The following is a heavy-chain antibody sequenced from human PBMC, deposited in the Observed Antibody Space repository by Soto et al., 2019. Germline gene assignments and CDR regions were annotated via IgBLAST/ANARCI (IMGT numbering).Heavy chain of an antibody. Sequence: QVQLVESGGGVVQRGRSLRLSCAASGFTFSSYGMHWVREAPGKGLEWVAVISYDGSNKYYADSVKGRLTISRDNSKNTLYLQMNSLSAEDTAVYYCAKGASSGSYLAYWGQGTLVTVSS. CDR1: GFTFSSYG. V-gene: IGHV3-30*18. J-gene: IGHJ4*02. CDR3: AKGASSGSYLAY. D-gene: IGHD1-26*01. CDR2: ISYDGSNK.